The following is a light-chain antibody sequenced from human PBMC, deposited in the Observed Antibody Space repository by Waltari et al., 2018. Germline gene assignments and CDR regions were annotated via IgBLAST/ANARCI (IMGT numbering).Light chain of an antibody. Sequence: IKLPQSLSTLSAPIGERATITCRASQSISNWLAWYQQIPGKAPKLLIYMASSLETGVPSRCRGSGSGTEFTLTISSLQPGDFATYYCQQYNTYPFTFGLGTKLESK. CDR1: QSISNW. CDR3: QQYNTYPFT. J-gene: IGKJ2*01. V-gene: IGKV1-5*03. CDR2: MAS.